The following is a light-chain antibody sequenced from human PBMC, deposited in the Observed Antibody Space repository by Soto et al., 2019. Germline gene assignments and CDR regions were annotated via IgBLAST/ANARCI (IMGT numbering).Light chain of an antibody. J-gene: IGLJ3*02. Sequence: QTVVTQEPSLTVSPGATVTLTCASSTGAVTSGYYPNWFQQKPGHAPRALIYSTINKHSWTPARFSGSLLGGKAALTLSGVQAEDEAEYYCLLYYGGAWVFGGGTKLTVL. CDR1: TGAVTSGYY. CDR2: STI. V-gene: IGLV7-43*01. CDR3: LLYYGGAWV.